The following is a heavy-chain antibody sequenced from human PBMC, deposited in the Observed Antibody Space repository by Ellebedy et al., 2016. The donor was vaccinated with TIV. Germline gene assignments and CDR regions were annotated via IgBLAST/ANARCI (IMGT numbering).Heavy chain of an antibody. J-gene: IGHJ6*02. CDR3: ARAPRTLGSGTTYYYNAMDV. CDR2: IYSSVNT. CDR1: GASVSGGSYS. Sequence: MPGGSLRLSCTVSGASVSGGSYSWSWIRQPPGKGLEWIGYIYSSVNTHYNPSLKSRVTISVDTSKPQFSLRLSSVTAADTAIYYCARAPRTLGSGTTYYYNAMDVWGQGTTVTVSS. D-gene: IGHD3-10*01. V-gene: IGHV4-61*01.